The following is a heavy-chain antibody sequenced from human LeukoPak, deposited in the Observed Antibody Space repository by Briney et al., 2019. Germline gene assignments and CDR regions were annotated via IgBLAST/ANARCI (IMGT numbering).Heavy chain of an antibody. J-gene: IGHJ6*02. CDR2: INNDGSSA. D-gene: IGHD1-1*01. CDR1: GFTFNDYW. CDR3: ARRGTGHGMDV. V-gene: IGHV3-74*01. Sequence: GGSLRLSCAASGFTFNDYWIHWVRQVPGKGLVWVSRINNDGSSASYVDSVKGRFTISRDNAKNTLFLQMNSLRAEDTAVYYCARRGTGHGMDVWGQGTTVIVSS.